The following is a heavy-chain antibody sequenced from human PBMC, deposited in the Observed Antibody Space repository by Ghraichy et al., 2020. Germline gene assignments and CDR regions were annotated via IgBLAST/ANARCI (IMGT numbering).Heavy chain of an antibody. J-gene: IGHJ2*01. D-gene: IGHD2-2*01. CDR2: IYYSGST. CDR3: ARDPPAAQRYWYFDL. CDR1: GGSISSYY. Sequence: SETLSLTCTVSGGSISSYYWSWIRQPPGKGLEWIGYIYYSGSTNYNPSLKSRVTISVDTSKNQFSLKLSSVTAADTAVYYCARDPPAAQRYWYFDLWGRDTLVTVSS. V-gene: IGHV4-59*01.